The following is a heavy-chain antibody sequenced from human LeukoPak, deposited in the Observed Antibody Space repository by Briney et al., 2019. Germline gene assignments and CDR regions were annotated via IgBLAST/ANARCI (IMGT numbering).Heavy chain of an antibody. Sequence: GGPLRLSCAASGFIFSSYAMSWVRQAPGKGLEWVSAISGSGGSTYYADSVKGRFTISRDNSKNTLYLQMNSLRAEDTAVYYCAKGRQKQWLAENYFDYWGQGTLVTVSS. CDR2: ISGSGGST. D-gene: IGHD6-19*01. CDR3: AKGRQKQWLAENYFDY. CDR1: GFIFSSYA. J-gene: IGHJ4*02. V-gene: IGHV3-23*01.